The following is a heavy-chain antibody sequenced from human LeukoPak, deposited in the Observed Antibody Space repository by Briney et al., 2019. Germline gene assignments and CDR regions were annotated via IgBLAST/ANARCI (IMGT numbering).Heavy chain of an antibody. CDR3: AKSIVVVSAAGDYMDV. Sequence: GGSLRLSCAASGFTLSSYWMHWVRQAPGKGLVWVSRINSDGSSTSYADSVKGRFTISRDNSKNTFFPQMNSLRVEDSAVYFCAKSIVVVSAAGDYMDVWGKGTTVTVSS. CDR2: INSDGSST. D-gene: IGHD2-2*01. J-gene: IGHJ6*03. CDR1: GFTLSSYW. V-gene: IGHV3-74*01.